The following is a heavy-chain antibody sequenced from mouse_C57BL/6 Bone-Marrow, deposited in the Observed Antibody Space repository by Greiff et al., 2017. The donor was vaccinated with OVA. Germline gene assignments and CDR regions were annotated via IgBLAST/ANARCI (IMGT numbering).Heavy chain of an antibody. Sequence: QVTLKESGPGILQPSQTLSLTCTFSGFSLSTFGMGVGWLRQPSGQGLKGLAHTWCGDDKYNNPALKSRLSTSNDTSKNQAFLKVANVAPADTATYYCARIGGGWLMDFDYWGQGTTLTVSS. J-gene: IGHJ2*01. CDR2: TWCGDDK. D-gene: IGHD2-3*01. CDR3: ARIGGGWLMDFDY. V-gene: IGHV8-8*01. CDR1: GFSLSTFGMG.